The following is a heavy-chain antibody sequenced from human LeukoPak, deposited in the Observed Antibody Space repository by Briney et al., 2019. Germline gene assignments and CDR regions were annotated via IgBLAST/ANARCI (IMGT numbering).Heavy chain of an antibody. CDR1: GGSISSGGYS. V-gene: IGHV4-30-4*07. Sequence: SETLSLTCAVSGGSISSGGYSWSWIRQPPGKGLEWIGYIYYTGSTYYNPSLKSRVTISVDTSKNQFSLKLSSVTAADTAVYYCARNKLERRAVASFYYYYYYYMDVWGKGTTVTVSS. D-gene: IGHD1-1*01. CDR2: IYYTGST. CDR3: ARNKLERRAVASFYYYYYYYMDV. J-gene: IGHJ6*03.